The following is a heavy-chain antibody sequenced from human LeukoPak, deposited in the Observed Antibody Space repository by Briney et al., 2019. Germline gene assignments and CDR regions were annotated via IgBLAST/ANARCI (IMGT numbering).Heavy chain of an antibody. CDR3: ARRLFSSPLRRSFDY. J-gene: IGHJ4*02. CDR1: GGSISSSSYY. CDR2: IYYSGST. Sequence: PSETLSLTCTVSGGSISSSSYYWGWIRQPPGKGLEWIGSIYYSGSTYYNPSLKSRVTISVDTSKNQFSLKLSSVTAADTAVYYCARRLFSSPLRRSFDYWGQGTLVTVSS. D-gene: IGHD6-13*01. V-gene: IGHV4-39*07.